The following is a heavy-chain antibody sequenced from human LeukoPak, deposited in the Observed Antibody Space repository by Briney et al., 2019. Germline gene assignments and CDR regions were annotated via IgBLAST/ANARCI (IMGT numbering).Heavy chain of an antibody. CDR1: GFTFSHYG. CDR2: IWYDGSKA. Sequence: GGSLRLSCAASGFTFSHYGMHWVRLAPGKGLEWVSAIWYDGSKAYSADSVKGRFTISRDNSKNMLNLLKNSLTGKDRVEYSWGRENWDHCRVHTCYGVFYLWGKGTMVTVPA. CDR3: GRENWDHCRVHTCYGVFYL. D-gene: IGHD2-15*01. V-gene: IGHV3-33*01. J-gene: IGHJ3*01.